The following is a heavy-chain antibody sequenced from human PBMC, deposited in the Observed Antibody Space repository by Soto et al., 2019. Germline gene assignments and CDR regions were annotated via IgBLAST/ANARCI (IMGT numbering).Heavy chain of an antibody. J-gene: IGHJ4*02. D-gene: IGHD3-22*01. Sequence: EVQLVESGGDVVKAGGSLRLSCVGSGFTFSSYNMHWVRQAPGKGLEWVSSISASSTYIHYADSVKGRFTISRDNANNSLYLHMNSLRAADTAVYYCARNGNLYDSGGSRDYWGQGTLVTVSS. V-gene: IGHV3-21*01. CDR1: GFTFSSYN. CDR2: ISASSTYI. CDR3: ARNGNLYDSGGSRDY.